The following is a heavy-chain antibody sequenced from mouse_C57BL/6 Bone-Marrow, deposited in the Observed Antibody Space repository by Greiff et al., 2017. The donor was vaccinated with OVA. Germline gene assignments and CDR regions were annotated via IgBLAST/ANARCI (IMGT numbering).Heavy chain of an antibody. Sequence: QVQLQQSGPELVKPGASVKISCKASGYAFSSSWMNWVKQRPGKGLEWIGRIYPGDGDTNYNGKFKGKATLTADKSSSTAYMQLSSLTSEDSAVYFCAEGYYRGFAYWGQGTLVTVSA. CDR3: AEGYYRGFAY. D-gene: IGHD2-3*01. J-gene: IGHJ3*01. CDR1: GYAFSSSW. CDR2: IYPGDGDT. V-gene: IGHV1-82*01.